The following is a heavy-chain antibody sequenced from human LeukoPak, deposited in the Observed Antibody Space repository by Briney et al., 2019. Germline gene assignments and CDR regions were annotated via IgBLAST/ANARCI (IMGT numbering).Heavy chain of an antibody. D-gene: IGHD3-10*01. CDR2: ISYDGSNK. J-gene: IGHJ6*02. V-gene: IGHV3-30*04. CDR3: ARDEGYYGSGSSDYGMDV. Sequence: GGSLRLSCAASGFTFSSYAMHWVRQAPGKGLEWVAVISYDGSNKYYADSVKGRFTISRDNSKNTLYLQMNSLRAEDTAVYHCARDEGYYGSGSSDYGMDVWGQGTTVTVSS. CDR1: GFTFSSYA.